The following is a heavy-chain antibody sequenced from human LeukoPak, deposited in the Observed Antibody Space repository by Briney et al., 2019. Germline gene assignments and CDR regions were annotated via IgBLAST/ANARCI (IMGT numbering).Heavy chain of an antibody. CDR2: LSVSGHIT. V-gene: IGHV3-23*01. J-gene: IGHJ4*02. CDR3: AKDSHPLSSSSWFFES. Sequence: RAGGSRRLSCAGSGLIFKNYVMTWVRQAPGKGLDWVSSLSVSGHITYYADSVKARFTVSRDNSNGTVFPQMNSLRAEDTAVYYCAKDSHPLSSSSWFFESWGQGTLVTVSS. D-gene: IGHD6-13*01. CDR1: GLIFKNYV.